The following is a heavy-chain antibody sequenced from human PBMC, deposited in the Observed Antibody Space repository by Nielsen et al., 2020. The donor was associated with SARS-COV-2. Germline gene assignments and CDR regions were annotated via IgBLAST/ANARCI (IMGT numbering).Heavy chain of an antibody. CDR3: ARVSKNWAARPFSFDY. J-gene: IGHJ4*02. Sequence: ASVNVSCKASGYTFTSYYMHWVRQAPGQGLEWMGIINPSGGSTSYAQKFQGRVTMTRDTSTSTVYMELSSLRSEDTAVYYCARVSKNWAARPFSFDYWGQGTLVTVSS. D-gene: IGHD6-6*01. V-gene: IGHV1-46*01. CDR1: GYTFTSYY. CDR2: INPSGGST.